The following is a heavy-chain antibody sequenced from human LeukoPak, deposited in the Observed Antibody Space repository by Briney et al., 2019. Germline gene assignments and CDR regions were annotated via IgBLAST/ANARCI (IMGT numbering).Heavy chain of an antibody. J-gene: IGHJ4*02. D-gene: IGHD1-26*01. CDR1: GFTFSNAW. Sequence: GGSLRLSCAASGFTFSNAWMSWVRQAPGKGLEWVGRIKSKTDGGTTDYAAPVKGRFTISRDDSKNTLYLQMNSLKTEDTAVYYCTTEASSGSYFDYWGQGTLDTVSS. CDR2: IKSKTDGGTT. CDR3: TTEASSGSYFDY. V-gene: IGHV3-15*01.